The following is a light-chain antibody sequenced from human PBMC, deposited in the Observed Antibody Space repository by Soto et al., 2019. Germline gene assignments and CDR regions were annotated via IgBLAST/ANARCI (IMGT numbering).Light chain of an antibody. Sequence: IVLTQSPGTLSLSPGERVTLSCRASQSVTTRLAWYQHKPGQAPRLLMSGASSRASGVPVRFSGSGSGTDFTLTISRLEPEDFALYYCQHYDTSPITFGQGTRLEIK. CDR2: GAS. CDR1: QSVTTR. V-gene: IGKV3-20*01. CDR3: QHYDTSPIT. J-gene: IGKJ5*01.